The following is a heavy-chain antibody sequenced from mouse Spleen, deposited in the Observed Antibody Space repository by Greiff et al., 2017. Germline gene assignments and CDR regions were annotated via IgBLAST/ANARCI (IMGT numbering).Heavy chain of an antibody. D-gene: IGHD2-5*01. CDR1: GYTFTSYT. CDR3: ASYYSNLYAMDY. CDR2: INPSSGYT. J-gene: IGHJ4*01. V-gene: IGHV1-4*01. Sequence: VQLQESGAELARPGASVKMSCKASGYTFTSYTMHWVKQRPGQGLEWIGYINPSSGYTKYNQKFKDKATLTADKSSSTAYMQLSSLTSEDSAVYYCASYYSNLYAMDYWGQGTSVTVSS.